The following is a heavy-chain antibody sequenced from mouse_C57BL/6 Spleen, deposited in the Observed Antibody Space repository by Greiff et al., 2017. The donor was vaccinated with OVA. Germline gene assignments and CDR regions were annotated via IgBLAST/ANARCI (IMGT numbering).Heavy chain of an antibody. CDR1: GFTFTDYY. J-gene: IGHJ1*03. D-gene: IGHD3-1*01. V-gene: IGHV7-3*01. Sequence: EVKLMESGGGLVQPGGSLSLSCAASGFTFTDYYMSWVRQPPGKALEWLGFIRNKANGYTTEYSASVKGRFTISRDNSQSILYLQMNAQRAEDSATYYCARYIGGYFDVWGTGTTVTVSS. CDR3: ARYIGGYFDV. CDR2: IRNKANGYTT.